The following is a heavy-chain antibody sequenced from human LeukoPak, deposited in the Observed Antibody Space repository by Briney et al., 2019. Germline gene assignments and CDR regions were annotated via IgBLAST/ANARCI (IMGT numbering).Heavy chain of an antibody. CDR1: GFTLSSYS. D-gene: IGHD6-19*01. CDR3: ARDAGNSGYGMDV. Sequence: GGSLRLSCAASGFTLSSYSMNWVRQAPGKGLEWVSHITWSGSTIFYADSVEGRFTISRDSAKNSLYLQMSSLRDEDTAVYYCARDAGNSGYGMDVWGQGTTVTVSS. CDR2: ITWSGSTI. J-gene: IGHJ6*02. V-gene: IGHV3-48*02.